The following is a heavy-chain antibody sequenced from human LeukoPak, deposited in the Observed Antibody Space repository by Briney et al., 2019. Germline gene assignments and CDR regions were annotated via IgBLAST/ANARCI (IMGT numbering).Heavy chain of an antibody. J-gene: IGHJ4*02. CDR2: IYHSGST. CDR3: AGKGSWSSSFDY. CDR1: GGSISSGGYY. Sequence: SQTLSLTCTVSGGSISSGGYYWTWIRQPPGKGLEWIGYIYHSGSTYYNPSLKSRVIISVDRSTNQFSLKLSSVTAADTAVYYCAGKGSWSSSFDYWGQGTLVTVSS. D-gene: IGHD6-6*01. V-gene: IGHV4-30-2*01.